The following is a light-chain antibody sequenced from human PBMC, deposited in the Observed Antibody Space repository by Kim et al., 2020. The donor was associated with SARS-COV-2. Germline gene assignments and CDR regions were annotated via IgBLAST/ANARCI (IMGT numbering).Light chain of an antibody. V-gene: IGKV4-1*01. CDR2: SAS. J-gene: IGKJ2*01. CDR3: QQYIWSPPYT. Sequence: DIVMTQSPDSLAVSLGERATINCKSSQSVLYSPDNRNCLAWYQHKPGQPPKLLIYSASTRESGVPDRFAGSGSVTDFTLTINNLQAEDVAVYYYQQYIWSPPYTFGQGTKLEI. CDR1: QSVLYSPDNRNC.